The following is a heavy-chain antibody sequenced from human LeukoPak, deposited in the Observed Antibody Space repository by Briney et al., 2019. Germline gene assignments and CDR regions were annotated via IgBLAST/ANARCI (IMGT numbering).Heavy chain of an antibody. CDR2: IYPGDSET. CDR1: GYKFTTYW. D-gene: IGHD3-22*01. V-gene: IGHV5-51*01. Sequence: GESLKISCKVSGYKFTTYWIAWVRQMPGKGLEWMGVIYPGDSETRYSPSFRGQVAISVDKSTNTAYLQRSSLKEADTALYFCARQGAGTSHYDDTGLPRGAFDVWGQGTTVIVSS. J-gene: IGHJ3*01. CDR3: ARQGAGTSHYDDTGLPRGAFDV.